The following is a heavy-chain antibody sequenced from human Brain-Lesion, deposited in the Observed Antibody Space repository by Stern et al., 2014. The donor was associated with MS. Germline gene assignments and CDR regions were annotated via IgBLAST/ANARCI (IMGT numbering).Heavy chain of an antibody. CDR1: GYTLTELS. CDR2: FVSEDGET. D-gene: IGHD1-26*01. Sequence: VQLLESGAEVKKPGASVKVSCKVSGYTLTELSMPWVRQAPRKGLEWMGGFVSEDGETIYAQKFQGRVTMTEDTSTDTAYMELSSLRSEDTAVYYCATLSPGAGGNYYRHFDYWGQGTLVTVSS. CDR3: ATLSPGAGGNYYRHFDY. V-gene: IGHV1-24*01. J-gene: IGHJ4*02.